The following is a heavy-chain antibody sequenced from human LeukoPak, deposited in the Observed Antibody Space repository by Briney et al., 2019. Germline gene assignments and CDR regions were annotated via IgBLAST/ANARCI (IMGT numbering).Heavy chain of an antibody. D-gene: IGHD1-26*01. CDR1: GDSKHSYY. V-gene: IGHV4-4*07. CDR2: AYSGVNA. J-gene: IGHJ6*03. CDR3: AREKSGTLTRAYYYIDV. Sequence: SETLSLTCTVSGDSKHSYYWSWIRQSPEKGLEWIGRAYSGVNAYYNPSLQSRVTISVDKSNNQFSLDLTSVTAADTALYYCAREKSGTLTRAYYYIDVWGKGITVTVSS.